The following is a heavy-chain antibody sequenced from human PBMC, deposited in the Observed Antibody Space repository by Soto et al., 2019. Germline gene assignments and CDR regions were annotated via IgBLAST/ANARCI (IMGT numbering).Heavy chain of an antibody. J-gene: IGHJ5*02. CDR3: ARDLSSSSENWFDP. D-gene: IGHD6-6*01. V-gene: IGHV4-38-2*02. CDR1: GYSVSSGYY. Sequence: GTLSLTFAVSGYSVSSGYYWSCIRQPPGKGLEWIGSMYHSGNTYHNPSLKSRVTISVDTSKNQFSPKLSSVTAADTALYYCARDLSSSSENWFDPWGQGILVTVSS. CDR2: MYHSGNT.